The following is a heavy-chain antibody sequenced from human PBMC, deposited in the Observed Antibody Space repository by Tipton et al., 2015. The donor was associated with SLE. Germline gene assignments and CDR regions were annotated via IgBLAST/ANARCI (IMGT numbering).Heavy chain of an antibody. CDR1: GFTFSNYN. D-gene: IGHD5-24*01. Sequence: SLRLSCAASGFTFSNYNMHWVRQAPGKGLQWISYISRSSSFINYADSVKGRFTISRDNAKNSLYLQMNSLRAEDTAVYYCASTRDDAFNIWGHGTMVTVSS. V-gene: IGHV3-21*05. CDR2: ISRSSSFI. J-gene: IGHJ3*02. CDR3: ASTRDDAFNI.